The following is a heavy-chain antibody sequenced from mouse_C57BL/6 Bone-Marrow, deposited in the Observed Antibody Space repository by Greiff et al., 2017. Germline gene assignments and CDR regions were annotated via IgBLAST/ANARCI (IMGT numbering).Heavy chain of an antibody. CDR3: ARSYDGYLDY. CDR1: GFTFTDYY. D-gene: IGHD2-3*01. CDR2: IRNKANGYTT. V-gene: IGHV7-3*01. J-gene: IGHJ2*01. Sequence: EVMLVESGGGLVQPGGSLSLSCAASGFTFTDYYMSWVRQPPGKALEWLGFIRNKANGYTTEYSASVKGRFTISRDNSQSILYLQMNALRAEDSATYYCARSYDGYLDYWGQGTTLTVSS.